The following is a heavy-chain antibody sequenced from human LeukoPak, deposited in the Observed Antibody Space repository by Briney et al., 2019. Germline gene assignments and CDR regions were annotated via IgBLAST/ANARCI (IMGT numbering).Heavy chain of an antibody. V-gene: IGHV4-59*01. CDR2: IYYSGST. CDR3: ARTTRAGGYEVAFDY. J-gene: IGHJ4*02. Sequence: SETLSLTRAVYGGSFSSYYWSCIRQPPEKGLEWVGDIYYSGSTNYNPSLKSRVTISLDTSKNQFALKLRSVPAADTAVYYRARTTRAGGYEVAFDYWGQGTLVTVSS. CDR1: GGSFSSYY. D-gene: IGHD5-12*01.